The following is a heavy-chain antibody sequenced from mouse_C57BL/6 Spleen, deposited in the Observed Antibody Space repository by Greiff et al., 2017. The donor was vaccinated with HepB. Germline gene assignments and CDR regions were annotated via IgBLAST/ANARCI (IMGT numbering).Heavy chain of an antibody. CDR2: IYPGSGST. CDR3: ARSGDGYYLYAMDY. D-gene: IGHD2-3*01. J-gene: IGHJ4*01. V-gene: IGHV1-55*01. CDR1: GYTFTSYW. Sequence: QVQLQQSGAELVKPGASVKMSCKASGYTFTSYWITWVKQRPGQGLEWIGDIYPGSGSTNYNEKFKSKATLTVDTSSSTAYMQLSSLTSEDSAVYYCARSGDGYYLYAMDYWGQGTSVTVSS.